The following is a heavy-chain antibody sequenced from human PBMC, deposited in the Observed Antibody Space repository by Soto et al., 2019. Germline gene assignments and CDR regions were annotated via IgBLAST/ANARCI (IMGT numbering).Heavy chain of an antibody. Sequence: PGGSLSLSSAASGLTVSSSYMSWVRQAPGKGLQWVSVIYSAGSTYYANSVKGRFTISRDISTNMVYLQMSSLTDEDTAVYYCASPRGRKNGSAIFFDSGGRGPLVTFS. V-gene: IGHV3-53*01. J-gene: IGHJ4*02. D-gene: IGHD2-21*01. CDR2: IYSAGST. CDR1: GLTVSSSY. CDR3: ASPRGRKNGSAIFFDS.